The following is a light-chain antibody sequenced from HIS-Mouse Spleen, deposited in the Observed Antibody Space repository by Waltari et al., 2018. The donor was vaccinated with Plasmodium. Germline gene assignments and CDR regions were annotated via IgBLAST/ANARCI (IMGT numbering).Light chain of an antibody. J-gene: IGLJ3*02. Sequence: SYELTQPSSVSVSPGQTARITCSGDVLAKKYARWFQQKPGQAPVLVIYEDSERPSGIPGRVSGSSSGTTVTLTISGAQVEDEADYYCYSAADNNRVFGGGTKLTVL. V-gene: IGLV3-27*01. CDR3: YSAADNNRV. CDR1: VLAKKY. CDR2: EDS.